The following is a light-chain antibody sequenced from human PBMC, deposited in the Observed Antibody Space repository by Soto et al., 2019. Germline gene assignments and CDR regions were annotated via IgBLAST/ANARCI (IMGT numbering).Light chain of an antibody. V-gene: IGKV3D-20*02. CDR1: QSVSSSY. J-gene: IGKJ5*01. Sequence: EIVLTQCPCTLSLSPGERATLSCRASQSVSSSYLAWYQQKPGQAPRLLIYGASSRATGIPDRFSGSGSGTDFTLTISSLEPEDSAVYYCQQRHMWPITFGQGTRLEIK. CDR2: GAS. CDR3: QQRHMWPIT.